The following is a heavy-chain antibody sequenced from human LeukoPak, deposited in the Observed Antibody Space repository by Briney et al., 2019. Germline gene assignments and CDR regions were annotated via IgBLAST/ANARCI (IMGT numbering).Heavy chain of an antibody. D-gene: IGHD5-18*01. CDR1: GGSISSYY. CDR2: IYYSGST. V-gene: IGHV4-59*01. CDR3: ARDSLAVGYSYIAGWFDP. Sequence: SETLSLTCTVSGGSISSYYWSWIRQPPGKGLEWIGYIYYSGSTNYNPSLKSRVTISVDTSKNQFSLKLSSVTAADTAVYYCARDSLAVGYSYIAGWFDPWGQGTLVTVSS. J-gene: IGHJ5*02.